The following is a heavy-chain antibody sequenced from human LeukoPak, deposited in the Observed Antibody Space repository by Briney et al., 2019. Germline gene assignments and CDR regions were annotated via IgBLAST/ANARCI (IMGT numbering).Heavy chain of an antibody. CDR2: INPNSGGT. J-gene: IGHJ4*02. CDR1: GGTFSSYA. Sequence: GSSVKVSCKASGGTFSSYAISWVRQAPGQGLEWMGRINPNSGGTNYAQKFQGRVTMTRDTSISTAYMELSRLRSDDTAVYYCARPLSGYDYYWGQGTLVTVSS. CDR3: ARPLSGYDYY. V-gene: IGHV1-2*06. D-gene: IGHD5-12*01.